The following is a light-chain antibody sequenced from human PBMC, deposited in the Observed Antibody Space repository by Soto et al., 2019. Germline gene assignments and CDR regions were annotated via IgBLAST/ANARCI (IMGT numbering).Light chain of an antibody. Sequence: ENVLTQSPGTLSLSAGERATLSCRASQSVTNNYLSWYQQKPGQAPRLVIYSASSRATGIPDRFSGSGSGTDFTLTVSRLEPEDFAVDYCQQSGYLPLTFGGGTKVEIK. CDR2: SAS. CDR3: QQSGYLPLT. CDR1: QSVTNNY. V-gene: IGKV3-20*01. J-gene: IGKJ4*01.